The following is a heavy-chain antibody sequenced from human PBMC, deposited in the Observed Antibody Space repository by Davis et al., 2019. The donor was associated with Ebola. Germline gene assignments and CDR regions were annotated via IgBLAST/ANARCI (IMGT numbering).Heavy chain of an antibody. CDR3: AKDNERYYDFWSGYYTNY. CDR2: IRYDGSNK. CDR1: GFTFSSYG. V-gene: IGHV3-30*02. Sequence: PGGSLRLSCAASGFTFSSYGMHWVRQAPGKGLEWVAFIRYDGSNKYYADSVKGRFTISRDNSKNTLYLQMNSLRAEDTAVYYCAKDNERYYDFWSGYYTNYWGQGTLVTVSS. J-gene: IGHJ4*02. D-gene: IGHD3-3*01.